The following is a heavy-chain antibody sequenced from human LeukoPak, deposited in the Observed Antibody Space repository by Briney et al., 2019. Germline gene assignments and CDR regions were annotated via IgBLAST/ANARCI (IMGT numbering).Heavy chain of an antibody. D-gene: IGHD5-18*01. CDR3: ARVRPPNIVDSVMDYKYYHDMDV. Sequence: ASVKVSCEASGYTFTGYYMHWVRQAPGQGLEWMGWISPYNGNTEYGQKVQGRVTMTTDRPTTTASMELRSLRSDDTAMYYCARVRPPNIVDSVMDYKYYHDMDVWGQGTTVTVSS. CDR1: GYTFTGYY. J-gene: IGHJ6*02. CDR2: ISPYNGNT. V-gene: IGHV1-18*04.